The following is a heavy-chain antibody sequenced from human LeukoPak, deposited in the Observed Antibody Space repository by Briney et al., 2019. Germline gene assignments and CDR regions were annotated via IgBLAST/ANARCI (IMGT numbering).Heavy chain of an antibody. D-gene: IGHD3-16*01. V-gene: IGHV1-18*01. J-gene: IGHJ4*02. CDR2: INTRSGNA. CDR3: ARNHLGLGL. Sequence: ASVKVSCKASGYTFTTYEIIWVRQAPGQGLEWMGWINTRSGNANYAHQLQGRVTMTTDTSTSTSYMELASLRFDDTAIYYCARNHLGLGLWGQGTLVTASS. CDR1: GYTFTTYE.